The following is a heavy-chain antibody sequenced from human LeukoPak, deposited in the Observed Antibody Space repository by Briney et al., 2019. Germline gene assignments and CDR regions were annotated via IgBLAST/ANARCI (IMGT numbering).Heavy chain of an antibody. J-gene: IGHJ4*02. V-gene: IGHV3-20*04. CDR1: GFTFDDYG. D-gene: IGHD3-9*01. Sequence: GGSLRLSCAASGFTFDDYGMSWVRHAPGKGLEWVSGINWNGGSTGYADSVKGRFTISRDNAKNSLYLQMNSLRAEDTALYYCASYDILTGYPKGYFDYWGQGTLVTVSS. CDR2: INWNGGST. CDR3: ASYDILTGYPKGYFDY.